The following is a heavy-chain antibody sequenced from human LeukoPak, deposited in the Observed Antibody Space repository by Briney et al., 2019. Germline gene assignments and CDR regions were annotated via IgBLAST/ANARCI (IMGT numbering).Heavy chain of an antibody. D-gene: IGHD3-16*01. CDR3: ARDLGSSTPSGV. CDR2: IYHTGTT. J-gene: IGHJ6*04. V-gene: IGHV4-4*02. CDR1: GGSISSNNW. Sequence: SETLSLTCAVSGGSISSNNWWNWVRQPPGKGLEWIGEIYHTGTTNYNPSLKSRVTISVDKSKNQLFLKLNSVTAADTAVYYCARDLGSSTPSGVWGKGTTVTVSS.